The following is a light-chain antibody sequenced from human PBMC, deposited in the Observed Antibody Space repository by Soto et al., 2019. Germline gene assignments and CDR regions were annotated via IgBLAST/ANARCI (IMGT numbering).Light chain of an antibody. CDR2: EVS. J-gene: IGLJ1*01. V-gene: IGLV2-14*03. Sequence: QSVLTQPASVSGSPGQSITISCTGTSGDVGGYNYVSWYQQHPGKGPKLMIYEVSNRPSGVSNRFSGSKSGNTATLTISGLQAEDEADYYCSSYTSTTTRVFXTGTKVTVL. CDR3: SSYTSTTTRV. CDR1: SGDVGGYNY.